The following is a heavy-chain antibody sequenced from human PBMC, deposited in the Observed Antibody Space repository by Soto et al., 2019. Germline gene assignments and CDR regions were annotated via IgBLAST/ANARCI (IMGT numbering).Heavy chain of an antibody. J-gene: IGHJ6*02. CDR3: TTSPHRDSERVFV. CDR2: IKQDGTEK. V-gene: IGHV3-7*01. Sequence: EVQLVESGGGLVQPGGSLRLSCAASGFTFITYWMSWVRRTPGKGLEWVANIKQDGTEKYYVDSVRGRLTVSRDNAKSSLYLQMNSLRVEDTAVYYCTTSPHRDSERVFVWGQGTAVTVS. CDR1: GFTFITYW. D-gene: IGHD1-26*01.